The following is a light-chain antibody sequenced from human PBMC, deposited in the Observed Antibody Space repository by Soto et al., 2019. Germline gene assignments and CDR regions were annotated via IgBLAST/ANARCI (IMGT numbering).Light chain of an antibody. Sequence: QSVLTQPPSASGTPGQRVTISCSGSSSNIGSNTVNWYQQLPGTAPKHLIFSNNQRPSGVPDRFSGSKSGTSASLAISGLQPEDEADYYCSSYTSSTTLVFGTGTKVTVL. CDR3: SSYTSSTTLV. CDR1: SSNIGSNT. V-gene: IGLV1-44*01. CDR2: SNN. J-gene: IGLJ1*01.